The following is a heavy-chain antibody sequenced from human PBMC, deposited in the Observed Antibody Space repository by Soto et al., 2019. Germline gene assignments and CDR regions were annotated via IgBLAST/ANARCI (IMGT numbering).Heavy chain of an antibody. V-gene: IGHV3-21*01. Sequence: GGSLRLSCAASGFTFSSYSMNWVRQAPGKGLEWVSSISSSSYIYYADSVKGRFTISRDNAKNSLYLQMNSLRAEDTAVYYCARDGDYDILTGYSRYGDYWGQGTLVTVSS. D-gene: IGHD3-9*01. CDR2: ISSSSYI. CDR3: ARDGDYDILTGYSRYGDY. CDR1: GFTFSSYS. J-gene: IGHJ4*02.